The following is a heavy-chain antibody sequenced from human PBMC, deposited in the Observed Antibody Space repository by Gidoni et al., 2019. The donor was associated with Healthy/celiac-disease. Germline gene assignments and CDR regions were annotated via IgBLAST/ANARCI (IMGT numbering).Heavy chain of an antibody. CDR3: ARPRGVYSSGWYSY. Sequence: EVQLVESGGGLVKPGGSLRLSCAASGFPFSSYSMNWVRQAPGKGLEWVSSISSSSSYIYYADSVKGRFTISRDNAKNSLYLQMNSLRAEDTAVYYCARPRGVYSSGWYSYWGQGTLVTVSS. CDR2: ISSSSSYI. V-gene: IGHV3-21*01. CDR1: GFPFSSYS. D-gene: IGHD6-19*01. J-gene: IGHJ4*02.